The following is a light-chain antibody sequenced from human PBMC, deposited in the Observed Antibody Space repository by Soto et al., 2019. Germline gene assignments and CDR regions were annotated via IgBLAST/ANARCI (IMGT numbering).Light chain of an antibody. CDR3: MQALQTPPT. CDR1: QSLLHSNGYNY. J-gene: IGKJ1*01. Sequence: EIVMTQSPLSLPVTPGEPASISCRSSQSLLHSNGYNYLDWYLQKPGQSPQLLIYLGSNRAYGVPERYSGSGSGTDFTLKISRVEAEDVGVYYCMQALQTPPTFGQGTKVEIK. V-gene: IGKV2-28*01. CDR2: LGS.